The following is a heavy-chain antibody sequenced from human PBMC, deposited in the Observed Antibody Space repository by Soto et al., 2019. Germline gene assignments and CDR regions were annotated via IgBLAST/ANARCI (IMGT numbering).Heavy chain of an antibody. Sequence: GGSLRLSCAASGVTFSSYAMSWVRQAPGKGPEWVSASSGSGGSTYYADSVKGRFTISRDNSKNTRYLQMNSLRAEDTAGYYFAKDFWTMMVVVTSDYWREASLVTVSS. CDR3: AKDFWTMMVVVTSDY. CDR1: GVTFSSYA. J-gene: IGHJ4*02. CDR2: SSGSGGST. V-gene: IGHV3-23*01. D-gene: IGHD3-22*01.